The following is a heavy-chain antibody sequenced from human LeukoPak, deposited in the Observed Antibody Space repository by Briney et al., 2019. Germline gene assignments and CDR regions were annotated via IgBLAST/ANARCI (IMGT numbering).Heavy chain of an antibody. D-gene: IGHD3-22*01. Sequence: GGSLRLSCAASGFTFNNAWMSWVRQAPGKGLEWVSAISGSGGSTYYADSVKGRFTISRDNSKNTLYLQMNSLRAEDTAVYYCASTYYYESSEDYWGQGTLVTVSS. CDR1: GFTFNNAW. CDR3: ASTYYYESSEDY. V-gene: IGHV3-23*01. J-gene: IGHJ4*02. CDR2: ISGSGGST.